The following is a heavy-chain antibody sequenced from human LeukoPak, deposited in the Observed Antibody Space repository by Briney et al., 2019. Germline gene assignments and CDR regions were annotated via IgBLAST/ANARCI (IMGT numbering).Heavy chain of an antibody. CDR3: VKDTGRGDF. D-gene: IGHD1-14*01. V-gene: IGHV3-30*02. J-gene: IGHJ4*02. CDR1: GFIFSNYG. Sequence: GGSLRLSCAASGFIFSNYGMHWVRQAPGKGLEWVAFLHNDETEIYYADSVKGRLTISRDNSKSTLYLQMGSLRDEDTAVYYCVKDTGRGDFWGQGTQVTVSS. CDR2: LHNDETEI.